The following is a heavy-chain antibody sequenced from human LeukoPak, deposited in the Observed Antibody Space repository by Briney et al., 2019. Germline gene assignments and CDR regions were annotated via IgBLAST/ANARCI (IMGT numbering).Heavy chain of an antibody. CDR2: IKPDGSAK. V-gene: IGHV3-7*01. CDR3: ARNILTSDGL. Sequence: GGSLRLSCAASGFPFSTHSLNWVRQAPGKGLDWVATIKPDGSAKYYADSVKDRFTISRDNAKNSLYLQMNSLRVEDTAMYYCARNILTSDGLWGQGTLVTVSS. J-gene: IGHJ4*02. D-gene: IGHD2-8*01. CDR1: GFPFSTHS.